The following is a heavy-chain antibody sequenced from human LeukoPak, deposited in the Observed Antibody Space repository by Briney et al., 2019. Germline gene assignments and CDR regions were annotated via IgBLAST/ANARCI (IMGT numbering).Heavy chain of an antibody. V-gene: IGHV3-23*01. CDR3: ARVRGYSYGPDY. CDR2: LGGEQSGSWT. CDR1: GFTFSNYP. J-gene: IGHJ4*02. D-gene: IGHD5-18*01. Sequence: GSLRLSCAASGFTFSNYPMGWVRQAPGKGLEWLSALGGEQSGSWTKSADSVKGRFTISRDNSKNTLYLQMNSLRAEDTAVYYCARVRGYSYGPDYWGQGTLVTVSS.